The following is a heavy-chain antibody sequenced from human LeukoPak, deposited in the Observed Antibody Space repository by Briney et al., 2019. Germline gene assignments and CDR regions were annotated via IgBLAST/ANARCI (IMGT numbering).Heavy chain of an antibody. Sequence: GGSLRLSCAASGFTFSSYSMNWVRQAPGKGLEWVSSISSSSSYIYYADSVKGRFTISRDNSKNTLYLQMNSLRAEDTAVYYCAKDRGAQQLAPYYFDYWGQGTLVTVSS. CDR3: AKDRGAQQLAPYYFDY. CDR1: GFTFSSYS. J-gene: IGHJ4*02. V-gene: IGHV3-21*01. D-gene: IGHD6-13*01. CDR2: ISSSSSYI.